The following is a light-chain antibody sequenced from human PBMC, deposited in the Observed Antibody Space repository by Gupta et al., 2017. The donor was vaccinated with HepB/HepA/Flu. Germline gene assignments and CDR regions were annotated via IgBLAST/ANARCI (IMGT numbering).Light chain of an antibody. J-gene: IGLJ3*02. CDR3: AAWDDSLNGPV. CDR1: SSNIGSNT. CDR2: SNN. V-gene: IGLV1-44*01. Sequence: QSVLTQPPSASGTPGQRVTISCSGSSSNIGSNTVNWYQQLPGTAPKLLIYSNNQRPSGVPDRFSGSKSGTSASPATSGLQSEEEADDYCAAWDDSLNGPVFGGGTKLTVL.